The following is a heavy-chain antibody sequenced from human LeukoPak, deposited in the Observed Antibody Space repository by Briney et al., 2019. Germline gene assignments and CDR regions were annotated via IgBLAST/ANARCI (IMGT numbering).Heavy chain of an antibody. D-gene: IGHD3-22*01. Sequence: ASVKVSCKASGYTFTSYDINWVRQATGQGLEWMGWMNPNSGNTGYAQKFQGRVTMTRDTSISTAYMELSSLRSEDTAVYYCARGPMYYDSSGYHYYFDYWGQGTLVTVSS. CDR3: ARGPMYYDSSGYHYYFDY. V-gene: IGHV1-8*01. CDR1: GYTFTSYD. CDR2: MNPNSGNT. J-gene: IGHJ4*02.